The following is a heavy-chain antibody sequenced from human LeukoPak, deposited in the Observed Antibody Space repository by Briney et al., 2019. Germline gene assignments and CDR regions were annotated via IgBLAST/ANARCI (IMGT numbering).Heavy chain of an antibody. J-gene: IGHJ4*02. CDR3: ARGYNNPWDRYFDY. V-gene: IGHV3-7*01. CDR1: GFTFSSYS. Sequence: GGSLRLSCAASGFTFSSYSMNWVRQAPGKGLEWVANIKQDGSQKYYVDSVKGRFTISRDNAKNSLSLQMNSLRAEDTAVYYCARGYNNPWDRYFDYWGQGTLVTVSS. CDR2: IKQDGSQK. D-gene: IGHD1-14*01.